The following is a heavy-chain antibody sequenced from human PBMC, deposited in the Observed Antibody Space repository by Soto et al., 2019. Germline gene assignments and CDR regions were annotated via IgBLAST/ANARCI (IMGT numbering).Heavy chain of an antibody. CDR2: IYYSGST. V-gene: IGHV4-59*01. Sequence: SETLSLTCTVSGGSISSYYWSWIRQPPGKGLEWIGYIYYSGSTNYNPSLKSRVTISVDTSKNQFSLKLSSVTAADTAVYYCARARFSSSFRWFDPWGQGTLVTVSS. CDR1: GGSISSYY. D-gene: IGHD6-13*01. J-gene: IGHJ5*02. CDR3: ARARFSSSFRWFDP.